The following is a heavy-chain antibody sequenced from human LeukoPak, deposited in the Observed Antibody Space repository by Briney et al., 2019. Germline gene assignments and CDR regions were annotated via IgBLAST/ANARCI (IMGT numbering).Heavy chain of an antibody. CDR3: XXXXXXXXFDY. Sequence: XVRXXXGXGLXWXSSISXSSXYIYYADSVXGXXTISRXXXXXXLXLQMNSLRAEDTAVYYXXXXXXXXXFDYWGQGTLVTVSS. J-gene: IGHJ4*02. CDR2: ISXSSXYI. V-gene: IGHV3-21*01.